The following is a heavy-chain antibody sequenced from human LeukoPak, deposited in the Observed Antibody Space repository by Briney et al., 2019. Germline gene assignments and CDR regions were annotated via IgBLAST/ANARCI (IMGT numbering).Heavy chain of an antibody. CDR1: GGSFSGYY. V-gene: IGHV4-34*01. J-gene: IGHJ6*02. Sequence: SETLSLTCADYGGSFSGYYWSWIRQPPGKGLEWIGEINHSGSTNYNPSLKSRVTISVDTSKNQFSLKLSSVTAADTAVYYCESGRPYYYGMDVWGQGTTVTVSS. CDR3: ESGRPYYYGMDV. CDR2: INHSGST.